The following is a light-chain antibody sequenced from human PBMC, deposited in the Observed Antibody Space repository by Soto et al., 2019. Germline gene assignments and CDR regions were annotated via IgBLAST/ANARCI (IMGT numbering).Light chain of an antibody. V-gene: IGLV4-69*01. J-gene: IGLJ2*01. Sequence: QLVLTQSPSASASLGASVNLTCTLSSGHSTYAIAWHQQRPEKGPRYLMKVNNDGSHSKGDGIPDRFSGSGSGAERSLTISSLQSGDEADYYCQTWGAGFRVFGGGTKVTVL. CDR3: QTWGAGFRV. CDR1: SGHSTYA. CDR2: VNNDGSH.